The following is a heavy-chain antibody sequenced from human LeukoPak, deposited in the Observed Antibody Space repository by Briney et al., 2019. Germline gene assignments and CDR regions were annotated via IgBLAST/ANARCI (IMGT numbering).Heavy chain of an antibody. V-gene: IGHV4-39*01. CDR2: IYYSGST. Sequence: PSETLSLTCTVSGGSISSSSYYWGWIRQPPGKGLEWIGSIYYSGSTYYNPSLKSRVTISVDTSKNQFSLKLGSVTAADTAVYYCARLYSSDYFLYWGQGTLVTVSS. J-gene: IGHJ4*02. D-gene: IGHD3-22*01. CDR3: ARLYSSDYFLY. CDR1: GGSISSSSYY.